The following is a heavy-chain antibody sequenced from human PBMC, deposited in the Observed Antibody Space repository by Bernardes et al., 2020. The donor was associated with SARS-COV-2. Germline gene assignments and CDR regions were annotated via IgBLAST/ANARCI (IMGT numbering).Heavy chain of an antibody. CDR1: GYIFSSYW. D-gene: IGHD2-2*01. Sequence: GESLNLSCNGSGYIFSSYWIAWVRQMPGTGLEWMGIIHPSDSDTKYSPSLQGQVTMSADTSTSTAYLQWNSLKASDTAIYYCARLYCSSTTCYRGADYWGQGTLVTVAS. V-gene: IGHV5-51*01. CDR2: IHPSDSDT. CDR3: ARLYCSSTTCYRGADY. J-gene: IGHJ4*02.